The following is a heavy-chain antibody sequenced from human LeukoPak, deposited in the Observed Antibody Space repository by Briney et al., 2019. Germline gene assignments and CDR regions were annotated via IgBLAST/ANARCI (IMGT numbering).Heavy chain of an antibody. CDR2: ISAYNGNK. V-gene: IGHV1-18*01. CDR1: GYTFTNYG. J-gene: IGHJ3*02. CDR3: ARDRWSSSSSEGALDI. D-gene: IGHD6-6*01. Sequence: ASVKVSCKASGYTFTNYGISWVRQSPGQGLDWIGWISAYNGNKVYAQELQGRVTMTTDTSTSTAYMELRSLRSDDTAVYYCARDRWSSSSSEGALDIWGQGTMATVSS.